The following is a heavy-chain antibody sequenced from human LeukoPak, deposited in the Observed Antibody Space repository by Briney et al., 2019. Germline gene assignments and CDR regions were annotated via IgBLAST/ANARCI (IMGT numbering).Heavy chain of an antibody. CDR1: GFTSSSYW. Sequence: GGSLRLSCAVSGFTSSSYWMSWVRQAPGKGLEWVANIKQDGSEKYYVDSVKGRFTISRDNAKNSLYLQMNSLRAEDTAVYYCARAPYCIGGSCRFDYWGQGTLVTASS. CDR2: IKQDGSEK. V-gene: IGHV3-7*03. J-gene: IGHJ4*02. D-gene: IGHD2-15*01. CDR3: ARAPYCIGGSCRFDY.